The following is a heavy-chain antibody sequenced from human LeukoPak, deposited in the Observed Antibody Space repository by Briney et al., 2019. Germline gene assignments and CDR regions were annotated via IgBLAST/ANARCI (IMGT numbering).Heavy chain of an antibody. D-gene: IGHD6-6*01. J-gene: IGHJ4*02. CDR1: GFTVSGNY. CDR3: RIAARPSDY. CDR2: IYTAGST. Sequence: GGSLRLSCAASGFTVSGNYMSWVRQAPGKGLEWVSVIYTAGSTSYADSVKGRFTISRDNSKNTLYLQMNSLRAEDTAVYYCRIAARPSDYWGQGTLVTVSS. V-gene: IGHV3-53*01.